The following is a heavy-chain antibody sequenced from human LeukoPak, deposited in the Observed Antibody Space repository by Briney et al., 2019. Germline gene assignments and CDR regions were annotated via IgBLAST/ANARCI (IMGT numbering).Heavy chain of an antibody. CDR2: IKQDGSEK. J-gene: IGHJ4*02. D-gene: IGHD3-22*01. CDR1: GFTFSSYW. V-gene: IGHV3-7*01. CDR3: ARGTYYYDSSGYYDFDY. Sequence: GGSLRLSCAASGFTFSSYWMSWVRQAPGKGLEWVANIKQDGSEKYYVDSVKGRFTISRDNAKNSLYLQINSLRAEDTAVYYCARGTYYYDSSGYYDFDYWGQGTLVTVSS.